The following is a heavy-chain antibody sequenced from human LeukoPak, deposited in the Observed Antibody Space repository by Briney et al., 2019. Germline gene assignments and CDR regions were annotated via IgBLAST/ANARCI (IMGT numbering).Heavy chain of an antibody. CDR1: GFTFSSYG. V-gene: IGHV3-30*02. CDR2: IRYDGSNK. J-gene: IGHJ4*02. D-gene: IGHD6-13*01. CDR3: AREAAAGFLGPYFDY. Sequence: GGSLRLSCAASGFTFSSYGMHWVRQAPGKGLEWVAFIRYDGSNKYYADSVKGRFTISRDNSKNTLYLQMNSLRAEDTAVYYCAREAAAGFLGPYFDYWGQGTLVTVSS.